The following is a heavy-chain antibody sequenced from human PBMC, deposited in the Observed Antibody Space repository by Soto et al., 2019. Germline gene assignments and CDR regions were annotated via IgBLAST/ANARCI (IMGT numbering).Heavy chain of an antibody. CDR2: ISYYGSNK. CDR3: AKDPGLDGYSYFDY. J-gene: IGHJ4*02. Sequence: GSLLLPCSASGFTFSSYGMHWVRQAPGKGLEWVAVISYYGSNKYYADSVKGRFTISRDNSKNTLYLQMNSLRAEDTAVYYCAKDPGLDGYSYFDYWGQGTMVTAPQ. D-gene: IGHD4-4*01. V-gene: IGHV3-30*18. CDR1: GFTFSSYG.